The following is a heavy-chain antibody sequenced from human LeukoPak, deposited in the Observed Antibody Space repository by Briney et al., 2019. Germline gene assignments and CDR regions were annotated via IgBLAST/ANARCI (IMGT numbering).Heavy chain of an antibody. CDR1: GGSISSYS. CDR3: ARDRSGYYGSGSLGYYYNYGMDV. D-gene: IGHD3-10*01. V-gene: IGHV4-59*01. Sequence: SETLSLTCTVSGGSISSYSWSWIRQPPGKGLEWIGYFYYSGSTNYNPSLKSRVTISVDTSKNQFSLKLSSVTSADRAVYYCARDRSGYYGSGSLGYYYNYGMDVWGQGTKVTVSS. J-gene: IGHJ6*01. CDR2: FYYSGST.